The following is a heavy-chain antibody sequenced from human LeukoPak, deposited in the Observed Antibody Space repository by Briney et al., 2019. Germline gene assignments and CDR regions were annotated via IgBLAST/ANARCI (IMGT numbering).Heavy chain of an antibody. CDR3: AREYCTNGVCYLHDAFDI. V-gene: IGHV1-2*02. J-gene: IGHJ3*02. D-gene: IGHD2-8*01. CDR1: GYTFTGYD. CDR2: INPNSGGT. Sequence: ASVKVSCKASGYTFTGYDMHWVRQAPGQALEWMGWINPNSGGTNYAQKFQGRVTMTRDTSISTAYMELSRLRSDDTAVYYCAREYCTNGVCYLHDAFDIWGQGTMVTVSS.